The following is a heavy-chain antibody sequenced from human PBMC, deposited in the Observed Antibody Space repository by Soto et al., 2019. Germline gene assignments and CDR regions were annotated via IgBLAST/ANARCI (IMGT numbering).Heavy chain of an antibody. V-gene: IGHV4-31*03. D-gene: IGHD3-10*01. Sequence: SETLSLTCSVSGGAITSGGYYWSWIRQHPGKGLEWLGYIYDSGSTFYNPSLKSRITLSVDTSKNQFSLKLSSVTVTDTAVYFCARKQAGYFYGINYWGQGTLVTVSS. CDR3: ARKQAGYFYGINY. CDR1: GGAITSGGYY. J-gene: IGHJ4*02. CDR2: IYDSGST.